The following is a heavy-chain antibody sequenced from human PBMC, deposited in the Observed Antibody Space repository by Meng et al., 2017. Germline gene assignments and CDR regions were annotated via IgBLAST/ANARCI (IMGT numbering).Heavy chain of an antibody. Sequence: VQLQQGGAGLLKPSETLSLTCAVYGGSFSGYYWSWIRQPPGKGLEWIGEINHSGSTNYNPSLKSRVTISVDTSKNQFSLKLSSVTAADTAVYYCARGSAARPPYYFDYWGQGTLVTVSS. CDR3: ARGSAARPPYYFDY. V-gene: IGHV4-34*01. D-gene: IGHD6-6*01. J-gene: IGHJ4*02. CDR2: INHSGST. CDR1: GGSFSGYY.